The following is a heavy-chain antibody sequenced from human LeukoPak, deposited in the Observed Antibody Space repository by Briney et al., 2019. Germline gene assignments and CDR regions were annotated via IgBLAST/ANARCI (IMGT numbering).Heavy chain of an antibody. V-gene: IGHV3-33*03. J-gene: IGHJ4*02. CDR1: GFTFTNYG. D-gene: IGHD5-12*01. CDR2: IWYDGSKT. CDR3: AALVATTQFDY. Sequence: GGSLRLSCATSGFTFTNYGFHWVRQAPGRGLEWVAVIWYDGSKTIYADAVKGRFTISRDNAKNSLYLQMNSLRAEDTAVYYCAALVATTQFDYWGQGTLVTVSS.